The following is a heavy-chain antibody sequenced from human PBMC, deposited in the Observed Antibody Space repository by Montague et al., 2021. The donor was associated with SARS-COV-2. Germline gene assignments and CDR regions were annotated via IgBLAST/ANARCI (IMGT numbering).Heavy chain of an antibody. J-gene: IGHJ6*03. D-gene: IGHD3-10*01. V-gene: IGHV4-34*01. CDR1: GTSFSGYY. CDR2: ISHGGST. CDR3: ARLRDGVVPSPILGVGPYYAYDDMDV. Sequence: SETLSLTCAVHGTSFSGYYWNWICQPPGKGLEWIGEISHGGSTKYSPSLKSRLTISADTSKNQFSLKLTSVAAADTAVYYCARLRDGVVPSPILGVGPYYAYDDMDVWGRGTTVTVSS.